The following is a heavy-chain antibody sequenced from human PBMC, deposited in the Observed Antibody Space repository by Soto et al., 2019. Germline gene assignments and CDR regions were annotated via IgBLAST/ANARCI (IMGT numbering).Heavy chain of an antibody. CDR1: GGTFSSYA. CDR3: ARRSVDYYDSSGYLDAFDI. J-gene: IGHJ3*02. D-gene: IGHD3-22*01. Sequence: QVQLVQSGAEVKKPGSSVKVSCKASGGTFSSYAISWVRQAPGQGLEWMGGIIPIFGTANYAQKCQGRVTITADKSTSTAYMELSSLRSEDTAVYYCARRSVDYYDSSGYLDAFDIWGQGTMVTVSS. V-gene: IGHV1-69*06. CDR2: IIPIFGTA.